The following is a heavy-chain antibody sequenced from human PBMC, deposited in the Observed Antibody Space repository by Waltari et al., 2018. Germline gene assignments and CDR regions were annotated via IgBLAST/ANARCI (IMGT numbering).Heavy chain of an antibody. CDR2: IYTSGST. J-gene: IGHJ3*02. CDR3: ARDRPAMGIAARGAFDI. Sequence: QVQLQESGPGLVKPSQTLSRTCTVSGGSISSGSYYWSWIRQPAGKGLEWIGYIYTSGSTNYNPSLKSRVTISVDTSKNQFSLKLSSVTAADTAVYYCARDRPAMGIAARGAFDIWGQGTMVTVSS. V-gene: IGHV4-61*09. CDR1: GGSISSGSYY. D-gene: IGHD6-6*01.